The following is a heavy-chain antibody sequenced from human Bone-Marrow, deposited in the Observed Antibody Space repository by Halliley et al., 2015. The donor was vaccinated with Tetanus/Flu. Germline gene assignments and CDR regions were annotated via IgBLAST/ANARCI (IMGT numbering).Heavy chain of an antibody. V-gene: IGHV3-23*01. Sequence: EWVSAIVDSGGTTYYPDSVKGPFTISRDNSKNTLYLQMNSLRAEDTAVYYCASPGTYYHDMVVWGQGTTVTVSS. J-gene: IGHJ6*02. CDR3: ASPGTYYHDMVV. CDR2: IVDSGGTT.